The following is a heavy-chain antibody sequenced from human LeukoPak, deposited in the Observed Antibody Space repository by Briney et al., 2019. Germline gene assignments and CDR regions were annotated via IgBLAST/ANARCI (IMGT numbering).Heavy chain of an antibody. Sequence: GGSLRLSCAASGFTFSSYSMNWVRQAPGKGLEWVSSISSSSYIYYADSVKGRFTISRDNAKNSLYLQMNSLRAEDTAVYYCARDRGFSQGAFDIWGQGTMVTVSS. J-gene: IGHJ3*02. V-gene: IGHV3-21*01. CDR1: GFTFSSYS. D-gene: IGHD3-3*01. CDR3: ARDRGFSQGAFDI. CDR2: ISSSSYI.